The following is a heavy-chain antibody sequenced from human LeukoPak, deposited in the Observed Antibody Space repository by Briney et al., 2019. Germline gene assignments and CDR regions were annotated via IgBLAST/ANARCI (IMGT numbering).Heavy chain of an antibody. V-gene: IGHV3-64*01. CDR2: ISSNGGST. J-gene: IGHJ4*02. Sequence: PGGSLRLSRAASGFTFSSYAMHWVRQAPGKGLEYVSDISSNGGSTYYANSVKGRFTISRDNSKNTLYLQMGSLRAEDMAVYYCARVGYCSSTSCYNYFDYWGQGTLVTVSS. CDR1: GFTFSSYA. CDR3: ARVGYCSSTSCYNYFDY. D-gene: IGHD2-2*02.